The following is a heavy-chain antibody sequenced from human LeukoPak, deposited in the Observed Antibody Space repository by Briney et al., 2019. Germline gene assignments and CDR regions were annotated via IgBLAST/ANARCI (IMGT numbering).Heavy chain of an antibody. CDR2: ISSSSSTI. CDR3: ARRDGFEFDP. V-gene: IGHV3-48*01. CDR1: GFTFSSYS. Sequence: PGGSLRLSCAASGFTFSSYSMNWVRQAPGKGLEWVSYISSSSSTIYYAASVKGTFSMSRDTDKNSLYLQMNSLKAEDTAVYYCARRDGFEFDPWGQGTLVTVSS. J-gene: IGHJ5*02. D-gene: IGHD5-24*01.